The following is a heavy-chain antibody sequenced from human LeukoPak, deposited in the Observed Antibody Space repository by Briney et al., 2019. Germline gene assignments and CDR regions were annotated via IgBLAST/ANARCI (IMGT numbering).Heavy chain of an antibody. Sequence: SQTLSLTYTVSGGSISSGDYYWSWIRQPPGKGLEWIGYIYYSGSTYYNPSLKSRVTISVDTSKNQFSLKLSSVTAADTAVYYCARGTTMIVVVISHDAFDIWGQGTMVTVSS. D-gene: IGHD3-22*01. V-gene: IGHV4-30-4*01. CDR3: ARGTTMIVVVISHDAFDI. CDR1: GGSISSGDYY. J-gene: IGHJ3*02. CDR2: IYYSGST.